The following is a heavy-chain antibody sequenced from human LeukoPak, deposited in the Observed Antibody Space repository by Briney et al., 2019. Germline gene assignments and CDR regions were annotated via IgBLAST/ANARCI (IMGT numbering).Heavy chain of an antibody. CDR1: GFTLNSYS. CDR2: LSSDSSTT. D-gene: IGHD3-3*02. V-gene: IGHV3-48*02. CDR3: ARGTFGVVISFDY. Sequence: PGGSLRLSCAASGFTLNSYSINWVRQAPGKGLEWVSYLSSDSSTTYYADSVKGRFTISRENAKKSVYLQMNSLRDEDTAVYYCARGTFGVVISFDYWGQGTLVTVSS. J-gene: IGHJ4*02.